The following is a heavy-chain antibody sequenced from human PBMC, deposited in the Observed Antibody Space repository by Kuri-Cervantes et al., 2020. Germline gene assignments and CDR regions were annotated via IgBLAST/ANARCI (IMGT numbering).Heavy chain of an antibody. Sequence: GGSLRLSCAASGFTFSDYYMSWIRKAPVKGLEWVSYISTTGTTMYYADSVKGRFTISRDKAKISLYLQMNSLRVEDTAVYYCARFGGATDYWGQGTLVTVSS. CDR2: ISTTGTTM. D-gene: IGHD1-26*01. J-gene: IGHJ4*02. V-gene: IGHV3-11*01. CDR1: GFTFSDYY. CDR3: ARFGGATDY.